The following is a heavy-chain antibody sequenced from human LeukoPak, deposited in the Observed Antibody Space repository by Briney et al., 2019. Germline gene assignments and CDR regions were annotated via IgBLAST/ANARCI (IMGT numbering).Heavy chain of an antibody. Sequence: GGSLRLSCAASGFTFRNYLMNWVRQAPGKGLEWVSFISSTGGTIYYADSVKGRVTVSRYNGKNSLLLQMNSLRAEDTALYYCARGYSRAAFDIWGQGTVVAVSS. D-gene: IGHD2-15*01. CDR3: ARGYSRAAFDI. V-gene: IGHV3-48*01. J-gene: IGHJ3*02. CDR2: ISSTGGTI. CDR1: GFTFRNYL.